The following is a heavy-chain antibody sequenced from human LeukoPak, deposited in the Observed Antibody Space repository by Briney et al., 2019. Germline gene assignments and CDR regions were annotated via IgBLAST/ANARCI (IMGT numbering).Heavy chain of an antibody. CDR3: AKGPSGYSSNWAENYFDS. CDR2: ISWDGGGT. D-gene: IGHD6-13*01. Sequence: GGSLRLSCAASGFTFDAYTMHWVRQAPGKGLEWVSLISWDGGGTYYIDSVKGRFTISRDNSKNSLYLQMNSLRSEDTAFYYCAKGPSGYSSNWAENYFDSWGQGTLVTVSS. J-gene: IGHJ4*02. V-gene: IGHV3-43*01. CDR1: GFTFDAYT.